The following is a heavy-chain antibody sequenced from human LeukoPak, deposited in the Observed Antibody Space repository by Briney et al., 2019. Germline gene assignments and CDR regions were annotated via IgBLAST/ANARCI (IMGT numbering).Heavy chain of an antibody. CDR3: ARPTTTGTTGDTDY. J-gene: IGHJ4*02. V-gene: IGHV5-51*01. Sequence: GESLKISCKGSGYSFSSFWIAWVRQMPGKGLEWMGIIYPGDSDTRYSPSFQGQVTISADKAISTAYLQWSSLKASDTAMYYCARPTTTGTTGDTDYWGQGTLVTVSS. CDR2: IYPGDSDT. D-gene: IGHD1-1*01. CDR1: GYSFSSFW.